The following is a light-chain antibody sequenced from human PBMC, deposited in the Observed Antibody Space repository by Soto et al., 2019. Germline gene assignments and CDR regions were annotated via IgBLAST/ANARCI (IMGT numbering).Light chain of an antibody. CDR1: QSVSSDY. V-gene: IGKV3-20*01. Sequence: EIVLTQSPGTLSLSPWERATLSCRASQSVSSDYLAWYQQKPGLAPRLLIYGVSIRATGIPDRFSGSGSGTDFTLTISRLEPEDFAVYYCLQYGRSPKTFGQGTKVDIK. CDR2: GVS. CDR3: LQYGRSPKT. J-gene: IGKJ1*01.